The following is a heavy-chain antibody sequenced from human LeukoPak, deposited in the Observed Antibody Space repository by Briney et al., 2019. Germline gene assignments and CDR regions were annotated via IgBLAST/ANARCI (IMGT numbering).Heavy chain of an antibody. V-gene: IGHV1-2*02. CDR2: INPNSGDT. CDR3: ARPNYYDSSGHFDY. D-gene: IGHD3-22*01. CDR1: GYSFTGYY. Sequence: ASVKVSCKASGYSFTGYYLHWVRQAPGQGLEWMGWINPNSGDTNYAQKFQGRVTMTRDTSITTAYMELSRLTSDDTAVYYCARPNYYDSSGHFDYWGQGTLVTVSS. J-gene: IGHJ4*02.